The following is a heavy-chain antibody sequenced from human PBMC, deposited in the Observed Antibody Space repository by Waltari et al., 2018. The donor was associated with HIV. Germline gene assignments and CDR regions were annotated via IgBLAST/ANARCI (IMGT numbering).Heavy chain of an antibody. V-gene: IGHV1-18*01. Sequence: QVQLVQSGAEVKKPGASVKVSCKASGYTFTSYGISWVRQAPGQGLEWMGWISAYNGNTNDAQKHQGRVTMTTDTSTSTAYMELRSLRSDDTAVYYCARLRGVYPFDDILNGDYYYYGMDVWGQGTTVTVSS. CDR2: ISAYNGNT. J-gene: IGHJ6*02. CDR3: ARLRGVYPFDDILNGDYYYYGMDV. CDR1: GYTFTSYG. D-gene: IGHD3-9*01.